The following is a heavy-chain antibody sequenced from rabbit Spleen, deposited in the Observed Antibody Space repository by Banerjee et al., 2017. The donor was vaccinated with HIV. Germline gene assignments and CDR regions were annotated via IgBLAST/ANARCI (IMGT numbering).Heavy chain of an antibody. CDR1: GFSFSSSYY. V-gene: IGHV1S40*01. D-gene: IGHD8-1*01. CDR3: ARDSGTSFSSYGMDL. J-gene: IGHJ6*01. Sequence: LVEYGGDLVQPGASLTLTCTASGFSFSSSYYMCWVRQAPGKGLEWIACIDTGSSGFTYSATWAKGRFTISKTSSTTVTLQMTSLTAADTATYFCARDSGTSFSSYGMDLWGPGTLVTVS. CDR2: IDTGSSGFT.